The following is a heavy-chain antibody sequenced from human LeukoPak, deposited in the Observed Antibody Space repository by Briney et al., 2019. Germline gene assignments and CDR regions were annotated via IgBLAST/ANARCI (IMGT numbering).Heavy chain of an antibody. J-gene: IGHJ4*02. CDR3: ASGVDTAMVGFDY. CDR1: GFTFSSYS. D-gene: IGHD5-18*01. V-gene: IGHV3-21*01. CDR2: ISSSSSYI. Sequence: GGSLRLSCAASGFTFSSYSMNWVRQAPGKGLEWVSSISSSSSYIYYADSVKGRFTISRDNAKNSLYLQMNSLRAEDTAAYYCASGVDTAMVGFDYWGQGTLVTVSS.